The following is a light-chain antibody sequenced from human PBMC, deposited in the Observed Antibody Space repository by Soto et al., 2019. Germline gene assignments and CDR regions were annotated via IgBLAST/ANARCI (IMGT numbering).Light chain of an antibody. CDR3: QQYYSTPWT. CDR1: QSVFYSSNNKNS. V-gene: IGKV4-1*01. CDR2: WAS. Sequence: DIVMTQSPDSLAVSLGERATINCKSSQSVFYSSNNKNSFAWYQQKPGQPPKLLIYWASTRESGVPDRFSGSGSGTDFTLTISSLQAEDVAVYYCQQYYSTPWTFGQGTKVEIK. J-gene: IGKJ1*01.